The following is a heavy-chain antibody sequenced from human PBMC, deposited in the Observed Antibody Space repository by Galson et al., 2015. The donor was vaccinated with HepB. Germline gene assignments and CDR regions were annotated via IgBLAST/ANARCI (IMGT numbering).Heavy chain of an antibody. CDR3: ARGSRGYILYSYYNMDV. Sequence: SVKVSCKASGYTFIHYFLHWVRQAPGQGLEWMGIINPSGGSTSYAQKFQGRVTMTRDTSTSTVYMELSSLRSEDTAVYFCARGSRGYILYSYYNMDVWGKGTTVTVSS. CDR1: GYTFIHYF. J-gene: IGHJ6*03. V-gene: IGHV1-46*01. D-gene: IGHD5-18*01. CDR2: INPSGGST.